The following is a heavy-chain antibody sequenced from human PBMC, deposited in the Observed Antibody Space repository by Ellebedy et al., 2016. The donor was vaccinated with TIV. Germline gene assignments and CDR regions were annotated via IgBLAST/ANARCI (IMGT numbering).Heavy chain of an antibody. V-gene: IGHV3-49*03. CDR3: TSEDDYGDY. Sequence: GESLKISCRASGFTFGDYGMSWFRQAPGKGLEWVGLIGNEAYGGTTEYAAPVKDRFTISRDDSKSIAYLQMNSLKTEDTAVYYCTSEDDYGDYWGQGTLVTVSS. D-gene: IGHD5-24*01. J-gene: IGHJ4*02. CDR2: IGNEAYGGTT. CDR1: GFTFGDYG.